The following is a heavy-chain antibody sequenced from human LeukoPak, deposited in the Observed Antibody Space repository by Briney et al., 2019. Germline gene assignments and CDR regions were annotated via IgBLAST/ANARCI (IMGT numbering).Heavy chain of an antibody. D-gene: IGHD3-10*01. CDR1: GFTFSSYA. CDR2: ISYDGTNK. CDR3: AKGRYYPKDFFDY. J-gene: IGHJ4*02. Sequence: GGSLRLSCAASGFTFSSYAMHWVRQAPGKGLEWVAVISYDGTNKYYADSVKGRFNISRDNSKNTVYLQMNSLRAEDTAVYYCAKGRYYPKDFFDYWGQGTLVTVSS. V-gene: IGHV3-30*18.